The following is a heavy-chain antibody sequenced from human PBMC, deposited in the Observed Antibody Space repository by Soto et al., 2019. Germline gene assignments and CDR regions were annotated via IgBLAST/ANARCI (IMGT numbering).Heavy chain of an antibody. J-gene: IGHJ1*01. Sequence: QITLKESGPTLVKPTQTLTLTCTFSGFSLSTSGVGVGWIRQPPGKALEWLALIYWDDDKRYSPSLKSRLTITKDTSKNQVVLTMTNMDPVDTATYYCAHSYSSGWPAGEYFQHWGQGTLVTVSS. D-gene: IGHD6-19*01. CDR3: AHSYSSGWPAGEYFQH. CDR1: GFSLSTSGVG. V-gene: IGHV2-5*02. CDR2: IYWDDDK.